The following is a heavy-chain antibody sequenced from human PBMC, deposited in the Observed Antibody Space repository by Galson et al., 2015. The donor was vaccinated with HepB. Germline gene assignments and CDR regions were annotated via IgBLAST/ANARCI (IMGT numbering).Heavy chain of an antibody. CDR3: ARDIYSNGGVGTMDV. CDR2: ISIDGSRQ. D-gene: IGHD4-11*01. J-gene: IGHJ6*02. V-gene: IGHV3-30*04. Sequence: SLRLSCAASGFTFSDQAMHWVRQAPGKGLEWVAVISIDGSRQYYGDSVKGRFTISRDNSKSTLYLQMNILRVEDTAVYYCARDIYSNGGVGTMDVWGQGTTVTVSS. CDR1: GFTFSDQA.